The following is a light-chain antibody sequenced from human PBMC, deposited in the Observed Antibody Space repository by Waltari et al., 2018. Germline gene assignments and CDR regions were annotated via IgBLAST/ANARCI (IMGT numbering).Light chain of an antibody. J-gene: IGKJ1*01. CDR1: QSISSY. Sequence: DIQMTQSPTSLSASVGDRVTITCRASQSISSYLNWYQQKPGKAPKLLIYAASSLQSGVPSRCSSSGSGTDFTLTISSLQPEDFATYYCQQSYGSRTFGQGTKVEIK. CDR3: QQSYGSRT. V-gene: IGKV1-39*01. CDR2: AAS.